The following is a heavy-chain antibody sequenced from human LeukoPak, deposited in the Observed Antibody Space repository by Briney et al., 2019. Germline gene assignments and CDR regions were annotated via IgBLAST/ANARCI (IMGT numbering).Heavy chain of an antibody. J-gene: IGHJ3*01. CDR2: IYTSGST. V-gene: IGHV4-4*07. D-gene: IGHD4-11*01. CDR3: ARQMTTLALGRTFDL. Sequence: SETLSLTCTVSGNSISSYYWSWIRQPAGKGLEWIGRIYTSGSTNYNPSLKSRVSMSVDSSKNQFSLKLNSVSAADTAVYYCARQMTTLALGRTFDLWGQGTMVTVSS. CDR1: GNSISSYY.